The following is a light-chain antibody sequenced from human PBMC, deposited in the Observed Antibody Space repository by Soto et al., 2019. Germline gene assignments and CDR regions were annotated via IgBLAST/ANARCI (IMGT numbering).Light chain of an antibody. CDR2: RND. CDR3: ASWDDSLSGVV. J-gene: IGLJ2*01. CDR1: SSNIGGSNY. V-gene: IGLV1-47*01. Sequence: QSVLTQSPSASGTPGQRVTISCSGSSSNIGGSNYVFWYHQLPGTAPKLLIYRNDQRPSGVPDRFSGSKSGTSASLAISGLRSEDEADYYCASWDDSLSGVVFGGGTKVTVL.